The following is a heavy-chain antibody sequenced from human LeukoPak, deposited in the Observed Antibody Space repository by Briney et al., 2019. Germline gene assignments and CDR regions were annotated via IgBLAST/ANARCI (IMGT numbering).Heavy chain of an antibody. Sequence: PGGSLRLSCAASGFTVSSNYMSWVRQAPGKGLEWVSVIYSGGSTYYADSVKGRFTISRDNSKNTLYLQMNSLRAEDTAVYYCAKSVVVVPAAMTGHIFGMDVWGQGTTVTVSS. V-gene: IGHV3-66*02. CDR3: AKSVVVVPAAMTGHIFGMDV. CDR2: IYSGGST. D-gene: IGHD2-2*01. CDR1: GFTVSSNY. J-gene: IGHJ6*02.